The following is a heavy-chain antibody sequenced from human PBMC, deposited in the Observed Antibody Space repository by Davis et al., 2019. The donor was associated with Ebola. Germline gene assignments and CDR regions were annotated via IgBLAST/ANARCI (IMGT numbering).Heavy chain of an antibody. J-gene: IGHJ6*03. CDR1: GGSFSGYY. D-gene: IGHD2-15*01. CDR3: ARGLRYCSGGSCYKSRYYYMDV. V-gene: IGHV4-34*01. Sequence: PSETLSLTCAVYGGSFSGYYWSWIRQPPGKGLEWIGEINHSGSTNYNPSLKSRVTISVDTSKNQFSLKLSSVTAADTAVYYCARGLRYCSGGSCYKSRYYYMDVWGKGTTVTVSS. CDR2: INHSGST.